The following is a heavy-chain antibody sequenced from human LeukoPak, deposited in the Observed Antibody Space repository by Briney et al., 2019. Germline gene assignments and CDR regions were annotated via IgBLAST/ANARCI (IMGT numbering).Heavy chain of an antibody. CDR1: GFTFSSYA. CDR2: ISGSGGST. D-gene: IGHD5-18*01. J-gene: IGHJ4*02. V-gene: IGHV3-23*01. CDR3: AKDLRIQLWVFDY. Sequence: PGGSLRLSCAASGFTFSSYAMSWVRQAPGKELEWVSAISGSGGSTYYADSVKGRFTISRDNSKNTLYLQMNSLRAEDTAVYYCAKDLRIQLWVFDYWGQGTLVTVSS.